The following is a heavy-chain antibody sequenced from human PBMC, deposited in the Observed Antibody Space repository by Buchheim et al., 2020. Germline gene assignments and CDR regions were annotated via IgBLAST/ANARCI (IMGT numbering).Heavy chain of an antibody. J-gene: IGHJ6*02. Sequence: EVQLVESGGTLVQPGGSLRLSCAANGFVFNSYEMHWVRQAPGKGPEWLSYISSSGRTIYYADAVKGRFTISRDNAKKSLYLQMNSLRVEDTATYYCARTSEGMGRDYFGVDVWGRGT. CDR2: ISSSGRTI. D-gene: IGHD3-9*01. CDR3: ARTSEGMGRDYFGVDV. CDR1: GFVFNSYE. V-gene: IGHV3-48*03.